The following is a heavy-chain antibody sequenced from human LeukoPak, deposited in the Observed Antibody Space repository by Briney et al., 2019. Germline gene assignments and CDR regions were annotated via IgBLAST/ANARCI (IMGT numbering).Heavy chain of an antibody. V-gene: IGHV1-2*06. D-gene: IGHD6-19*01. CDR2: INPNSGGT. Sequence: GASVKVSCKASGYTFTGYYMHWVRQAPGQGLEWMGRINPNSGGTNYAQKFQGRVTMTRDTSISTAYMELSRLRSGDTAVYYCAINHHSSGCYLPFDPWGQGTLVTVSS. CDR1: GYTFTGYY. CDR3: AINHHSSGCYLPFDP. J-gene: IGHJ5*02.